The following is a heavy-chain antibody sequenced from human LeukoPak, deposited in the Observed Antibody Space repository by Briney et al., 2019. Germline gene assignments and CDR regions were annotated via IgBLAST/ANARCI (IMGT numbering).Heavy chain of an antibody. CDR3: ARPSIAAAERDY. CDR2: IYYSGST. CDR1: GGSISSYY. J-gene: IGHJ4*02. V-gene: IGHV4-39*01. Sequence: SETLSLTCTVSGGSISSYYWGWIRQPPGKGLEWIGSIYYSGSTYYNPSLKSRVTISVDTSKNQFSLKLSSVTAADTAVYYCARPSIAAAERDYWGQGTLVTVSS. D-gene: IGHD6-13*01.